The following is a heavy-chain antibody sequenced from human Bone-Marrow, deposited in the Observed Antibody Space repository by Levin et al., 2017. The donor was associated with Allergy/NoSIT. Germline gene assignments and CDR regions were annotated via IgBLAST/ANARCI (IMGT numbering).Heavy chain of an antibody. CDR2: IWYSGSRK. J-gene: IGHJ4*02. CDR1: GFTFSTYA. Sequence: GGSLRLSCAASGFTFSTYAMHWVRQAPGKGLAWVSLIWYSGSRKFYADSVKGRFTISRDNSKNTLYLHMDTLRDEDTALYYCVRGPGLAATGEDFDYWGQGTLVTVSS. CDR3: VRGPGLAATGEDFDY. V-gene: IGHV3-33*01. D-gene: IGHD2-8*02.